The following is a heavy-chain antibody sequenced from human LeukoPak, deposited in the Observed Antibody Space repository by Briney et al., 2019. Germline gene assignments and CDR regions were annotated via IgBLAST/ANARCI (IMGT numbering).Heavy chain of an antibody. Sequence: GASVKVSCKASGYTFTSYGISWVRQAPGQGLEWMGWISAYNGNTNYAQKLQGRVTMTTDTSTSTAYMELRSLRSDDTAVYCCAREGIVATRPRRYFDYWGQGTLVTVSS. CDR2: ISAYNGNT. V-gene: IGHV1-18*04. CDR1: GYTFTSYG. J-gene: IGHJ4*02. D-gene: IGHD5-12*01. CDR3: AREGIVATRPRRYFDY.